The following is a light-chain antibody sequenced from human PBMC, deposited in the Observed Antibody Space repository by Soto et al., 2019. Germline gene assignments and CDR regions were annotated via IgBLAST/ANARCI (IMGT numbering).Light chain of an antibody. J-gene: IGKJ1*01. V-gene: IGKV3-20*01. Sequence: IVLTQSPGTLSLSPGERATLSCRATQRLSSSYLAWYQQKPGQAPRLLIYGASSRAAGIPDRFTGSGSGTEFTLTISRLEPEDFAVYFCQQHRTFGQGTKVEVK. CDR2: GAS. CDR1: QRLSSSY. CDR3: QQHRT.